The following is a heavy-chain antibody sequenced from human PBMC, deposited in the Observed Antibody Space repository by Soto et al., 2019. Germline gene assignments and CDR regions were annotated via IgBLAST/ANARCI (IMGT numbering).Heavy chain of an antibody. J-gene: IGHJ6*02. CDR1: GYTFTSYY. D-gene: IGHD2-15*01. Sequence: ASVKVSCKASGYTFTSYYMHWVRQAPGQGLEWMGIINPSGGSTSYAQKFQGRVTMTRDTSTSTVYVELSSLRSEDTAVYYCAGIGYCSGGSCYGYGMDVWGQGTTVTVSS. V-gene: IGHV1-46*01. CDR2: INPSGGST. CDR3: AGIGYCSGGSCYGYGMDV.